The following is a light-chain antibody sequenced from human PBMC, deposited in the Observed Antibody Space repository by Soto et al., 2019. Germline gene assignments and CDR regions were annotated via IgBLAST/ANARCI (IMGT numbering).Light chain of an antibody. CDR2: DTS. CDR1: QSVSSS. CDR3: QQYVHWPPGA. J-gene: IGKJ1*01. V-gene: IGKV3-15*01. Sequence: EIVVTQSPATLSVSPGERVTLSCRASQSVSSSLAWYQQRPGQAPRLLIYDTSTRAAGIAARFSGSGSGTEFTLTISILQSEDAAVDYCQQYVHWPPGAFGQGTKVEIK.